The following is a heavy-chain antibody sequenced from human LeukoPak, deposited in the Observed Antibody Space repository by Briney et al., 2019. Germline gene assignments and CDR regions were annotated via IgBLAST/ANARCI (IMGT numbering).Heavy chain of an antibody. CDR1: GFTFSSYW. D-gene: IGHD3-9*01. Sequence: PGGSLRLSCAASGFTFSSYWMSWVRQAPGKGLEWVANIKQDGSEKYYVDSVKGRFTISRDNAKNSLYLQMNSLRAEDAAVYYCARDPPYYDILTGYYTGDLDYWGQGTLVTVSS. V-gene: IGHV3-7*01. J-gene: IGHJ4*02. CDR2: IKQDGSEK. CDR3: ARDPPYYDILTGYYTGDLDY.